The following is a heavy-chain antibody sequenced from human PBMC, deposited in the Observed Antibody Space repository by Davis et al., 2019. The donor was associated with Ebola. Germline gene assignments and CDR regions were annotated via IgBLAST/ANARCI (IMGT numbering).Heavy chain of an antibody. CDR1: GFTFSIYA. J-gene: IGHJ4*02. V-gene: IGHV3-23*01. CDR3: SRDVQFEFYDY. D-gene: IGHD3-10*01. CDR2: INNGGGPT. Sequence: GESLKISCAASGFTFSIYAMSWVRQAPGKGLEWVSAINNGGGPTFYADSVKGRFTISRDNSKNTLYLQMNSLTAEDTAVYYCSRDVQFEFYDYWGQGTLVTVSS.